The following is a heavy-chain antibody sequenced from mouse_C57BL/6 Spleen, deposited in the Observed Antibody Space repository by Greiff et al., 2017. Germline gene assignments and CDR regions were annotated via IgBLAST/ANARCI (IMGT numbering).Heavy chain of an antibody. CDR1: GYTFTDYN. V-gene: IGHV1-22*01. CDR2: INPNNGGT. J-gene: IGHJ4*01. Sequence: EVKLQQSGPELVTPGASVKMSCKASGYTFTDYNMHWVKQSHGKSLEWIGYINPNNGGTSYNQKFKGKATLTVNKSSSTAYMELRTLTSDDSAVYYCATYYSNPFYAMDYWGHGTSVTVSS. CDR3: ATYYSNPFYAMDY. D-gene: IGHD2-5*01.